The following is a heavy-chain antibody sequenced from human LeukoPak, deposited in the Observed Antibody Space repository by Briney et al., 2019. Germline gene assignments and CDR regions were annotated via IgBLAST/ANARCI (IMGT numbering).Heavy chain of an antibody. J-gene: IGHJ4*02. V-gene: IGHV3-11*04. Sequence: GGSLRLSCAASGFTFSDYYMSWIRQAPGKGLEWVSYISSSGSTIYYADSVKGRFTISRDNAKNSPYLQMNSLRAEDTAVYYCARDYTYCSGSRCYDRFDYWGQGIRVTVSS. CDR3: ARDYTYCSGSRCYDRFDY. CDR2: ISSSGSTI. D-gene: IGHD2-15*01. CDR1: GFTFSDYY.